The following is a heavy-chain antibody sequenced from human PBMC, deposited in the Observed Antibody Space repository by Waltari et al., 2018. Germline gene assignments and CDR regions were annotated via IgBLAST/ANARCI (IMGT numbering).Heavy chain of an antibody. Sequence: QVHLVESGGGVVQPGRSLRLSCAAFGFTFSSYGMYWARQAPGKGLEWVAVIWYDGSNKHYADSVKSRFTNSRDNSKNTLYLQRSSLGAEDTAVYYCARNDYNGNSFDYWGQGTLVTVSS. V-gene: IGHV3-33*01. CDR1: GFTFSSYG. J-gene: IGHJ4*02. CDR3: ARNDYNGNSFDY. D-gene: IGHD3-10*01. CDR2: IWYDGSNK.